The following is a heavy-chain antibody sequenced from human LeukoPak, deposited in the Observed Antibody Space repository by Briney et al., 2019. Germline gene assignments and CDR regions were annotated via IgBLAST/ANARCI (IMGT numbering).Heavy chain of an antibody. CDR1: GGTFSSYA. Sequence: GASVKVSCKASGGTFSSYAISWVRQAPGQGLEWMGGIIPIFGTANYAQKFQGRVTITADESTSTAYMELSSLRSEDMAVYYCARGRIGFTVTVPFDYWGQGTLVTVSS. V-gene: IGHV1-69*13. J-gene: IGHJ4*02. CDR3: ARGRIGFTVTVPFDY. D-gene: IGHD4-17*01. CDR2: IIPIFGTA.